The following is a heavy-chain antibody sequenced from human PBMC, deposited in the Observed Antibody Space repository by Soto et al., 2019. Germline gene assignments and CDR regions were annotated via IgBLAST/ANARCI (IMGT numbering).Heavy chain of an antibody. V-gene: IGHV1-18*01. CDR3: ARVTYDFWSCRIDY. CDR2: ISAYNGNT. CDR1: GYTFTSYG. J-gene: IGHJ4*02. Sequence: ASVKVSCKASGYTFTSYGISWVRQAPGQGLEWMGWISAYNGNTNYAQKLQGRVTMTTDTSTSTAYMELRSLRSDDTAVYYCARVTYDFWSCRIDYWGQGTLVTVSS. D-gene: IGHD3-3*01.